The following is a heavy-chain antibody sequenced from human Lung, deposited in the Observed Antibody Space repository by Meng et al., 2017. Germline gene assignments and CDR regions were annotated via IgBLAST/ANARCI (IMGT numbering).Heavy chain of an antibody. D-gene: IGHD3-10*01. Sequence: QVPLEELGPWLVKPSGTLSLICAVSGGSISSSNWWSWVRQPPGKGLEWIGEIYHSGSTNYNPSLKSRVTISVDKSKNQFSLKLSSVTAADTAVYYCARGSITMVRGVSVFDPWGQGTLVTVSS. CDR2: IYHSGST. CDR3: ARGSITMVRGVSVFDP. CDR1: GGSISSSNW. J-gene: IGHJ5*02. V-gene: IGHV4-4*02.